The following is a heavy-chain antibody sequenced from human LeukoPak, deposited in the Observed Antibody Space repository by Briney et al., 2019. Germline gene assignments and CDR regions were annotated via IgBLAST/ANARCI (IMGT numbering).Heavy chain of an antibody. CDR1: GFAFSSYA. Sequence: GGSLRLSCAASGFAFSSYAMTWVRQAPGKGLEWVSDISSSGGSTYYADSVKGRFTISRDNSKNTLYVQMNSLRAEDMAIYYCAKLKDIDLGWGIDIWGQGTTVTVS. V-gene: IGHV3-23*01. D-gene: IGHD2-15*01. J-gene: IGHJ6*02. CDR3: AKLKDIDLGWGIDI. CDR2: ISSSGGST.